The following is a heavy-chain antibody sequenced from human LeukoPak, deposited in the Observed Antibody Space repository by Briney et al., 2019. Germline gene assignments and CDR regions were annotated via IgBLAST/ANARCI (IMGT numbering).Heavy chain of an antibody. J-gene: IGHJ5*02. CDR3: ARARGWYFGNWFDP. CDR1: GVSISNYY. CDR2: INHSGST. D-gene: IGHD6-19*01. Sequence: PSETLSLTCSVSGVSISNYYWSWIRQPPGKGLEWIGEINHSGSTNYNPSLKSRVTISVDTSKNQFSLKLSSVTAADTAVYYCARARGWYFGNWFDPWGQGTLVTVSS. V-gene: IGHV4-34*01.